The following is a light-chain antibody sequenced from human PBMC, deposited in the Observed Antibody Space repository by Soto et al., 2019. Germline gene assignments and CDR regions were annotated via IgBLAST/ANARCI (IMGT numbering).Light chain of an antibody. CDR2: KES. CDR3: QHYNSYSEA. J-gene: IGKJ1*01. CDR1: QGIRKD. Sequence: IQMTQSPSSLSASVGDRVTITCRASQGIRKDLGWYQQKPGKAPKLLIYKESTLKSGVPSRFSGSGSGTEFTLTISSLQPDDFATYYCQHYNSYSEAFGQGTKVDI. V-gene: IGKV1-5*03.